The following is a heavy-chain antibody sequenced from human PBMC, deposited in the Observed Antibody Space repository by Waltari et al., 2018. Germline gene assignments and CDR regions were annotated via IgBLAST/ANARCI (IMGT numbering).Heavy chain of an antibody. CDR1: GGTFSSYA. J-gene: IGHJ6*02. CDR2: ISPICGKQ. Sequence: QVQLVQSGAEVKKPGSSVKVSCKASGGTFSSYAISWVRQAPGQGLEWMGGISPICGKQNDAQKFQGRVTITADESTSTAYMELSSLRSEDTAVYYCARQDMVQGVRAGGYYYGMDVWGQGTTVTVSS. V-gene: IGHV1-69*13. CDR3: ARQDMVQGVRAGGYYYGMDV. D-gene: IGHD3-10*01.